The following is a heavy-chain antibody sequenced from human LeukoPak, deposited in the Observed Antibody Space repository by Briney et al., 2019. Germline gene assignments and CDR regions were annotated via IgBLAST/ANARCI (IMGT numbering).Heavy chain of an antibody. D-gene: IGHD3-10*01. J-gene: IGHJ6*02. CDR3: ARVFQAITMVRGVLYGMDV. CDR2: INSDGGST. V-gene: IGHV3-74*01. CDR1: GFTFSSYW. Sequence: GGSLRLSCAASGFTFSSYWMHWVRQAPGKGLVWVSRINSDGGSTSYADSVKGRFTISRDNAKNTLYLQMNSLRAEDTAVYYCARVFQAITMVRGVLYGMDVWGQGTTVTVSS.